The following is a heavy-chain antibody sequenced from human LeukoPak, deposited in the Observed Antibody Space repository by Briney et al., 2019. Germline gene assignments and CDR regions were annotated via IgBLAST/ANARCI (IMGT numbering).Heavy chain of an antibody. J-gene: IGHJ4*02. CDR2: INPNSGGT. D-gene: IGHD3-16*01. V-gene: IGHV1-2*02. Sequence: GASVKVSCKASGYTFTGYYMHWVRQAPGQGLEWMGWINPNSGGTNYAQKFQGRVTMTRDTSTSTVYMELSSLRSEDTAVYYCARDDYVWGSPDYWGQGTLVTVSS. CDR1: GYTFTGYY. CDR3: ARDDYVWGSPDY.